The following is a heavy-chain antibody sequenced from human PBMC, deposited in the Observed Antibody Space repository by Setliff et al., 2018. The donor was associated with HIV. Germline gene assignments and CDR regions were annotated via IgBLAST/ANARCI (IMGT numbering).Heavy chain of an antibody. Sequence: GASVKVSCKASGYTFTRFDINWVRQSAGQGLELMGGIIPMLSIANYAQKFQGRVTITADESTSTVYMELSSLRSDDTALYYCAREGNSGHGGQIEFDYWGQGTLVTVSS. CDR2: IIPMLSIA. CDR3: AREGNSGHGGQIEFDY. J-gene: IGHJ4*02. CDR1: GYTFTRFD. D-gene: IGHD1-26*01. V-gene: IGHV1-69*10.